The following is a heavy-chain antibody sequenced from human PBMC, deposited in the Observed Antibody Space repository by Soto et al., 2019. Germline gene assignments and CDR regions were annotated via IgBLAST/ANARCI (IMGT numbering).Heavy chain of an antibody. J-gene: IGHJ6*02. V-gene: IGHV1-18*01. CDR3: SRDQSFDRTYYYGIYV. Sequence: ASVKVSCKSTGYPFTHYGITWIRHAPGQGLEWMGWISPFNGNKNYGQKIQGRVTLTTDTSTSTVFMELLSLTSDDTVVYYCSRDQSFDRTYYYGIYVWGQGTTVTVSS. D-gene: IGHD3-16*01. CDR2: ISPFNGNK. CDR1: GYPFTHYG.